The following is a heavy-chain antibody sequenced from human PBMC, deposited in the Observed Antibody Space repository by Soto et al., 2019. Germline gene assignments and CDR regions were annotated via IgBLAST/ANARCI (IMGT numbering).Heavy chain of an antibody. Sequence: GGSLRLSCAASGFTFSSYAMHWVRQAPGKELEWVAVISYDGSNKYYADSVKGRFTISRDNSKNTLYLQMNSLRAEDTAVYYCARGDYITIFGVVIDYYYYGMDVWGQGTTVTVSS. D-gene: IGHD3-3*01. V-gene: IGHV3-30-3*01. CDR1: GFTFSSYA. J-gene: IGHJ6*02. CDR3: ARGDYITIFGVVIDYYYYGMDV. CDR2: ISYDGSNK.